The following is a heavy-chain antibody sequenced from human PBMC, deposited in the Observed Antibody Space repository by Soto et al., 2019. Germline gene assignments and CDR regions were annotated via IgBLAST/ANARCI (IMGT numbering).Heavy chain of an antibody. Sequence: SVKVSSKASGGTFSSYAISWVRQAPGQGLEWMGGIIPIFGTANYAQKFQGRVTITADESTSTAYMELSSLRSEDTAVYYCATEKASSSTPNYDYWGQGTLVTVSS. CDR1: GGTFSSYA. CDR3: ATEKASSSTPNYDY. CDR2: IIPIFGTA. D-gene: IGHD6-6*01. V-gene: IGHV1-69*13. J-gene: IGHJ4*02.